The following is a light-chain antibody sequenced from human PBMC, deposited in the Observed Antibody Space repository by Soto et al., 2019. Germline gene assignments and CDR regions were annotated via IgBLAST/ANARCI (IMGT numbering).Light chain of an antibody. CDR2: DAS. J-gene: IGKJ1*01. V-gene: IGKV3-11*01. CDR3: QQYRNWPRT. Sequence: EIVLTQSPATLSLSPGERATLSCRASQSVTSYLAWYQQRPGQAPRLLINDASRRATGIPDRFSGSGSGADFTLTISSLEPEDFAVYYCQQYRNWPRTFGQGTKVEIK. CDR1: QSVTSY.